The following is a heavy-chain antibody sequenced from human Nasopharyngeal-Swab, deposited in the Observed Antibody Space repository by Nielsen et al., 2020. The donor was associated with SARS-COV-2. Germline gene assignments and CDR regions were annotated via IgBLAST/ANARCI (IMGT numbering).Heavy chain of an antibody. D-gene: IGHD3-16*02. CDR3: ASIGGLDY. Sequence: VRQAPGKGLEWVAVISYDGSNKYYADSVKGRFTISRDNSKNTLYLQMNSLRAEDTAVYYCASIGGLDYWGQGTLVTVSS. J-gene: IGHJ4*02. CDR2: ISYDGSNK. V-gene: IGHV3-30-3*01.